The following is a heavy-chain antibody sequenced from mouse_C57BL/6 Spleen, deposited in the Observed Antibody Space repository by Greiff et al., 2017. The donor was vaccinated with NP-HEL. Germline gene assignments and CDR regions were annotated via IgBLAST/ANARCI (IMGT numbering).Heavy chain of an antibody. CDR2: INPNNGGT. CDR1: GYTFTDYN. J-gene: IGHJ2*01. CDR3: ARGGMITKGRDYFDY. D-gene: IGHD2-4*01. Sequence: EVQLQQSGPELVKPGASVKIPCKASGYTFTDYNMDWVKQSHGKSLEWIGDINPNNGGTIYNQKFKGKATLTVDKSSSPAYMELRSLTSEDTAVYYCARGGMITKGRDYFDYWGQGTTLTVSS. V-gene: IGHV1-18*01.